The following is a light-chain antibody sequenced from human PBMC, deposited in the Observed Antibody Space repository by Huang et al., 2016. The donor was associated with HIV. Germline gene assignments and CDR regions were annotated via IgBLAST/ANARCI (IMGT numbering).Light chain of an antibody. CDR2: NAI. CDR1: QSVGNS. V-gene: IGKV3-11*01. J-gene: IGKJ1*01. Sequence: EVVLTQSPATLSLFPGERAILSCRASQSVGNSLVWYKQKPGKAPRLLIYNAIIRAPVVPARFSGGGSATDFALSIYGLEPEDFAVYYCQQRGSWWTFGHGTKVEI. CDR3: QQRGSWWT.